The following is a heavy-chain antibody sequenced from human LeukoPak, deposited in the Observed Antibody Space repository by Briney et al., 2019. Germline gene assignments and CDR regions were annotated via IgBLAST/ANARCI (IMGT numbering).Heavy chain of an antibody. D-gene: IGHD2-2*01. Sequence: GASVKVSCKTSGYTFSNYGVSWVRQAPGQGLEWMGWISAYNNNTNYAQKFQGRFTMTTDTSTSTAYMELRSLRSDDTAVYYCARGARISSSWYSSVWGQGXLVTVSS. CDR2: ISAYNNNT. CDR3: ARGARISSSWYSSV. V-gene: IGHV1-18*01. CDR1: GYTFSNYG. J-gene: IGHJ4*02.